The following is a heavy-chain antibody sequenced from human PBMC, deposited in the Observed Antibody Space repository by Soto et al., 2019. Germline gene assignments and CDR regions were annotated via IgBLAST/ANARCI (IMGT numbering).Heavy chain of an antibody. CDR2: ISAYNGNT. Sequence: GASVKVSCKASGYSFTNYGISWVRQAPGQGLEWMGWISAYNGNTNHAQKLQGRVTMTTDTSSSTAYMDLRSLRSDDTAVYYCARDLDDYVSSDYRRDYYYIMDVWGQGTTVTVSS. V-gene: IGHV1-18*01. J-gene: IGHJ6*02. CDR3: ARDLDDYVSSDYRRDYYYIMDV. CDR1: GYSFTNYG. D-gene: IGHD3-22*01.